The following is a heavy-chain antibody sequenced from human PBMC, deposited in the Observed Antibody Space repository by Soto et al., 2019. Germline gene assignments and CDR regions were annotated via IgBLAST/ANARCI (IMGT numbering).Heavy chain of an antibody. CDR3: ARDGGWAVQDAFDI. CDR2: INSYGSSR. Sequence: HPGGTLVLSCAASGFPFSSYWMHWVRPAPGKGLVWVSRINSYGSSRGYADSVKGRFTVSRDNAKNTLYLEMKRLRAEDTDVYYCARDGGWAVQDAFDIWGQGTMVTVSS. CDR1: GFPFSSYW. D-gene: IGHD3-16*01. J-gene: IGHJ3*02. V-gene: IGHV3-74*01.